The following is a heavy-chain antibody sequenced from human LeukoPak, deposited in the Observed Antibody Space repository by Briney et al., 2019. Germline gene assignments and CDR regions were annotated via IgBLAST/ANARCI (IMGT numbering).Heavy chain of an antibody. J-gene: IGHJ3*02. CDR1: GYTFTGYY. Sequence: ASVKVSCKASGYTFTGYYMHWARQAPGQGLEWMGWINPNSGGTNYAQKFQGRVTMTRDTSISTAYMELSRLRSDDTAVYYCARKQQLFSSPDAFDIWGQGTMVTVSS. V-gene: IGHV1-2*02. CDR2: INPNSGGT. CDR3: ARKQQLFSSPDAFDI. D-gene: IGHD6-13*01.